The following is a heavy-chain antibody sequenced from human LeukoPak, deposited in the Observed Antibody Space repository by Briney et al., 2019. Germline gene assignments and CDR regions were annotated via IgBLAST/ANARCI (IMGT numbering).Heavy chain of an antibody. Sequence: PGGSLRLSCGASGFTFSDYYMSWIRQAPGKGLEWLSYISGTTGIIYYADSVKGRFTISRDNAKNSLYLQMNSLRAEDTAVYYCAREVAYCGGDCSGGWFDPWGQGTLVTVSS. CDR3: AREVAYCGGDCSGGWFDP. V-gene: IGHV3-11*04. CDR1: GFTFSDYY. CDR2: ISGTTGII. D-gene: IGHD2-21*02. J-gene: IGHJ5*02.